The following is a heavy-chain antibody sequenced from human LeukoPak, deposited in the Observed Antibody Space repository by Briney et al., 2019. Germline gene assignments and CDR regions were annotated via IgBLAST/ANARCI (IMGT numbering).Heavy chain of an antibody. CDR3: ARGGGDGYKSPFDY. J-gene: IGHJ4*02. D-gene: IGHD3-16*01. CDR1: GGSFSGYY. Sequence: SETLSLTCAVYGGSFSGYYWSWIRQPPGKGLEWIGEIDHSGSTNYNPSLKSRVTISVDTSKNQLSLKLSSETAADTAVYYCARGGGDGYKSPFDYWGQGALVTVSS. V-gene: IGHV4-34*01. CDR2: IDHSGST.